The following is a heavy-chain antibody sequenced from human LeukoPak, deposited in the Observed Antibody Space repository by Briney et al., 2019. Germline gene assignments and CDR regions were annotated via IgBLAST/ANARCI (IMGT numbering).Heavy chain of an antibody. Sequence: PGGSLRLSCAASGFTFSNAWMSWVRQAPGKGLEWVGRIKSKTDGATTDYAAPVKGRFTISRNDSKNTLYLHMNSLKTEDTAVYYCTIKFLPRRWGRGTLVTVSS. CDR1: GFTFSNAW. CDR2: IKSKTDGATT. J-gene: IGHJ4*02. V-gene: IGHV3-15*01. CDR3: TIKFLPRR. D-gene: IGHD2/OR15-2a*01.